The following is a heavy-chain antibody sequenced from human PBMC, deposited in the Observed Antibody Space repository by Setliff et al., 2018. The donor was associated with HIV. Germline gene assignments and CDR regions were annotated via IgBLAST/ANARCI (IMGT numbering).Heavy chain of an antibody. CDR2: VNPLLGLT. J-gene: IGHJ4*02. D-gene: IGHD6-19*01. V-gene: IGHV1-46*04. CDR1: GYTFTDHH. CDR3: ARAPYRSGWYGVDY. Sequence: ASVKVSCKASGYTFTDHHIHWMRRAPGHGLEWVGIVNPLLGLTSHSQKLQGRVTLTWDTSTNTVYMELTTLTSEDTAYYYCARAPYRSGWYGVDYWGQGTRVTVS.